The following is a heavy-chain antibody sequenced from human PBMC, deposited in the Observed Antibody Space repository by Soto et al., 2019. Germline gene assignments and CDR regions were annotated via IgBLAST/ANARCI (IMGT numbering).Heavy chain of an antibody. J-gene: IGHJ4*02. CDR3: ARQNDVGGRRFDY. V-gene: IGHV4-31*03. Sequence: SETLSLTCTVSGGSISSGGYYWSWIRQHPGKGLEWIGYIYYSGSTYYNPSLKSRVTISVDTSKNQFSLKLSSVTAADTAVYYCARQNDVGGRRFDYWGQGTLVTVSS. CDR2: IYYSGST. D-gene: IGHD1-1*01. CDR1: GGSISSGGYY.